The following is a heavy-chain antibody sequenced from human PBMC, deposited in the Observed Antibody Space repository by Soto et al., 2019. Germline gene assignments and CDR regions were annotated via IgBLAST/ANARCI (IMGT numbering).Heavy chain of an antibody. CDR2: ISGSGGST. J-gene: IGHJ6*03. D-gene: IGHD2-21*01. CDR1: GFTFSSYA. CDR3: AKSQVGVVNYCYHMDV. Sequence: EVQLVESGGGLVQPGASLRLSCAASGFTFSSYAMSWVRQAPGKGLEWVSGISGSGGSTYYADYVKGRFTISRDNSKNTLYLQMNSLRAEDTAVYYWAKSQVGVVNYCYHMDVWGQGTPVTVSS. V-gene: IGHV3-23*04.